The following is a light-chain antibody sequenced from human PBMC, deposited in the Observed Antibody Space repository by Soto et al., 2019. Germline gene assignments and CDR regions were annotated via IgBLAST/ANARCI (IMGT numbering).Light chain of an antibody. V-gene: IGKV3-20*01. CDR1: QSVSSNY. J-gene: IGKJ5*01. CDR3: QQYGSSPPT. CDR2: GAS. Sequence: ERVVSQSPVKLSLSPGERAALSGSSSQSVSSNYLAWYQQKPGQAPRLLIYGASSRASGIPDRFSGSGSGTDFTLTISRLEPEDFAVYYCQQYGSSPPTFGQVGRLEIK.